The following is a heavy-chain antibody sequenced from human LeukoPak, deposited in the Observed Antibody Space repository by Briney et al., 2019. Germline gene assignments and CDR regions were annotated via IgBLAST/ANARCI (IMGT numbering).Heavy chain of an antibody. J-gene: IGHJ3*02. D-gene: IGHD3-10*01. CDR1: GGSINSGGYY. CDR2: IYYSGST. V-gene: IGHV4-31*03. Sequence: PSQTLSLTCTVSGGSINSGGYYWSWIRQHPGKGLEWIGYIYYSGSTYYNPSLKSRVTISVDTSKNQFSLKLSSVTAADTAVYYCARARANPTYGSGTNDAFDIWGQGTMVTVSS. CDR3: ARARANPTYGSGTNDAFDI.